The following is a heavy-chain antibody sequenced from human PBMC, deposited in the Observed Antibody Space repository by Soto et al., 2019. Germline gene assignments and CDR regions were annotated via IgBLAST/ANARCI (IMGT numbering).Heavy chain of an antibody. D-gene: IGHD6-6*01. Sequence: EVQLVESGGGLVQPGGSLRLSCAASGFTFSSYSMNWVRQAPGKGLEWVSYISGSSSSIYYADSVKGRFTISRDNAKNSLYLQMNSLRDEDTAVYYCARWDWTGSIAALAGYFDYWGQGTLVNVSS. J-gene: IGHJ4*02. CDR1: GFTFSSYS. CDR2: ISGSSSSI. CDR3: ARWDWTGSIAALAGYFDY. V-gene: IGHV3-48*02.